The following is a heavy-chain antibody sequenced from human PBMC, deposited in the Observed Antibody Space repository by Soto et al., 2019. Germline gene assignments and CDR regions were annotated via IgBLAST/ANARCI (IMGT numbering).Heavy chain of an antibody. CDR3: ATVATNSYNWLDP. D-gene: IGHD5-12*01. J-gene: IGHJ5*02. V-gene: IGHV3-74*01. CDR2: INSDGSKT. Sequence: GGSLRLSCAARGSTCSTFWMHWVRQAPGKGLVWVSRINSDGSKTTYAASVKGRFTVSRDNAKNTVYLQMDSLRAEDTAVYYCATVATNSYNWLDPWGQGTLVTVSS. CDR1: GSTCSTFW.